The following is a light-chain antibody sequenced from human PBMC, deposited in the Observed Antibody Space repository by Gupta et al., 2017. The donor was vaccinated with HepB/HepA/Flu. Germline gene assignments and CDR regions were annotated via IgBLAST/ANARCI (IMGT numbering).Light chain of an antibody. CDR1: VLAKKY. CDR2: KDS. CDR3: YSATDNNLGV. J-gene: IGLJ2*01. V-gene: IGLV3-27*01. Sequence: SYELTQPSSVSVSPGQAARIPCSGDVLAKKYARWFQQKPGQAPVLVICKDSERPSGIPERFSGSSSGTTVTLTISGAQVEDEADYYCYSATDNNLGVFGGGTKLTVL.